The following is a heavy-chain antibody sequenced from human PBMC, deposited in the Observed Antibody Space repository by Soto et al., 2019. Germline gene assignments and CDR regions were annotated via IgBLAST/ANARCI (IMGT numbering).Heavy chain of an antibody. CDR3: ARPSKATVTTSPYYYYYMDV. D-gene: IGHD4-4*01. CDR1: GFTVSSNY. CDR2: IYSDGST. V-gene: IGHV3-66*04. Sequence: GGSLRLSCAASGFTVSSNYMSWVRQAPGKGLEWVSVIYSDGSTYYADSVKGRFTISRDNSKNTLYLQMNRLRAEDTAVYYCARPSKATVTTSPYYYYYMDVWGKGTTVTVSS. J-gene: IGHJ6*03.